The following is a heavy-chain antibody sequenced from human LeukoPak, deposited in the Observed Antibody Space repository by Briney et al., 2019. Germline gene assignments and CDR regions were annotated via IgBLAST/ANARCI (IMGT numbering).Heavy chain of an antibody. J-gene: IGHJ4*02. CDR1: GFTFSSYA. CDR3: VPLGYCSSTTCDDTDY. V-gene: IGHV3-23*01. Sequence: GGSLRLSCAASGFTFSSYAMSWVRQTPGKGLEWVSTITSSDDSTYYADSVKGRFTISRDNSKKTLYLQMNRLRAEDTAVYYCVPLGYCSSTTCDDTDYWGQGTLVTVSS. D-gene: IGHD2-2*01. CDR2: ITSSDDST.